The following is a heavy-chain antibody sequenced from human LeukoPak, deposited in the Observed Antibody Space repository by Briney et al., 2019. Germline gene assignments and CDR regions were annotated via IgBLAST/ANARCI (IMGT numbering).Heavy chain of an antibody. V-gene: IGHV1-2*02. CDR1: GYTLTGYY. J-gene: IGHJ4*01. CDR2: INPDTGGT. CDR3: ARGAAQSSMNRPNDY. Sequence: GASVKLSCTASGYTLTGYYVHWVRQAPAEGLEWMGWINPDTGGTTYAQNFKGRVTMTTDTSISTAYMELTRLMSDDTAGYYCARGAAQSSMNRPNDYWGHGTLVT. D-gene: IGHD2/OR15-2a*01.